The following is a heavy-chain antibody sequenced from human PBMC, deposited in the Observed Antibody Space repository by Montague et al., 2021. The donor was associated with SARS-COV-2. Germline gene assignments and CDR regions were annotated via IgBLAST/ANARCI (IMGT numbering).Heavy chain of an antibody. Sequence: SETLSLTCTVSGDSVSRGSSYWSWIRQPPGKGLEWIGYIYYTGSRKYNSSLKSRLTISVDTSKNQFSLKLSSVTAADTAVYYCARHAHGEGYTSWFDSWGQGTLVTVSS. CDR1: GDSVSRGSSY. CDR3: ARHAHGEGYTSWFDS. D-gene: IGHD5-24*01. J-gene: IGHJ5*01. V-gene: IGHV4-61*01. CDR2: IYYTGSR.